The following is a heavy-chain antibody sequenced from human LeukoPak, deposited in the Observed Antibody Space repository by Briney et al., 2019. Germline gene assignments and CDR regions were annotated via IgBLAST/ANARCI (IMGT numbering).Heavy chain of an antibody. CDR2: IIRILGIA. J-gene: IGHJ2*01. CDR3: ARGHLGSWYFDL. CDR1: GGTFSSYA. V-gene: IGHV1-69*04. Sequence: SVKVSCKACGGTFSSYAISWVRQAPGQRLEWMGRIIRILGIANYAQKFQGRVTITADKSTSTAYMELSSLRSEDTAVYYCARGHLGSWYFDLWGRGTLVTVSS.